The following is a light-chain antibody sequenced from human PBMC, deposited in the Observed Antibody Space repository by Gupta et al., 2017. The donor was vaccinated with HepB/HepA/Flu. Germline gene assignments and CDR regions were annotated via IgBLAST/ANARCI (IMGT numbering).Light chain of an antibody. CDR1: QSVGTA. CDR3: QQYNERPRT. CDR2: GAS. Sequence: ILMTQSPATLSVSPGETVTLSCRASQSVGTALAWYQQKPGQAPRFLFYGASSRTTGFPARFSGSGSGTDFTLTISVLQSEDFAIYYCQQYNERPRTFGQGTKVEIK. J-gene: IGKJ1*01. V-gene: IGKV3-15*01.